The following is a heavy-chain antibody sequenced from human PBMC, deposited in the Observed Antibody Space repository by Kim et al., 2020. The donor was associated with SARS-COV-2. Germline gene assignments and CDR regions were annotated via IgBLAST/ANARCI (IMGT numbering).Heavy chain of an antibody. J-gene: IGHJ2*01. CDR2: ISGSGGST. CDR3: AKAGGITMIVVVITSDWYFDL. V-gene: IGHV3-23*01. D-gene: IGHD3-22*01. Sequence: GGSLRLSCAASGFTFSSYAMSWVRQAPGKGLEWVSAISGSGGSTYYADSVKGRFTISRDNSKNTLYLQMNSLRAEDTAVYYCAKAGGITMIVVVITSDWYFDLWGRGTLVTVSS. CDR1: GFTFSSYA.